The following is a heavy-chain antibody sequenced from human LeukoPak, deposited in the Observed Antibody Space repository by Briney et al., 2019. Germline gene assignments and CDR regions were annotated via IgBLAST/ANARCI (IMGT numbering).Heavy chain of an antibody. Sequence: PGGSLRLSFAPSAFTLISYAMHAVPQAPGKGLEWVTVISYDESNKYYADSVKGRFTISRDNSKNTLYLQMNSLRAEDTAVYYCARGGDYGDYWGQGTLVTVSS. CDR3: ARGGDYGDY. J-gene: IGHJ4*02. CDR2: ISYDESNK. V-gene: IGHV3-30*04. CDR1: AFTLISYA.